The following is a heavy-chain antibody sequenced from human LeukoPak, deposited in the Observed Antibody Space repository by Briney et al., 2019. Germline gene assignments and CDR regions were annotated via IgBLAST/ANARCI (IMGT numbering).Heavy chain of an antibody. D-gene: IGHD6-19*01. CDR2: ISYDGSNK. V-gene: IGHV3-30-3*01. CDR3: ASYIGSGWYKTPDY. J-gene: IGHJ4*02. Sequence: GGSLRLSCAASGFTFSSYAMHWVRQAPGKGLEWVAVISYDGSNKYYADSVKGRFTISRDNSKNTLYLQMNSLRAEDTAVYYCASYIGSGWYKTPDYWGQGTLVTVSS. CDR1: GFTFSSYA.